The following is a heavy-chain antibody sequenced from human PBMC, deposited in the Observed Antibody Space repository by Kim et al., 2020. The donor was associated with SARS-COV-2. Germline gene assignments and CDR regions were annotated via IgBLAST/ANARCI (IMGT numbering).Heavy chain of an antibody. J-gene: IGHJ4*02. CDR2: ISYNGKRI. Sequence: GGSLRLSCAASGFDFSIYGMYWVRQAPGKGLEWVAYISYNGKRIHYADSVGDRFTISRDNSRNTVYLQMNSLRTEDTAVYYCAKVAGSIYYFDSWGQGALVTVSS. D-gene: IGHD3-3*01. CDR3: AKVAGSIYYFDS. V-gene: IGHV3-30*18. CDR1: GFDFSIYG.